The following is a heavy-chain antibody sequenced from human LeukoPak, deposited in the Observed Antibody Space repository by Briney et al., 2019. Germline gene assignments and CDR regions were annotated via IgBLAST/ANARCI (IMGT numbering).Heavy chain of an antibody. CDR2: ISAYNGNT. CDR1: GYTFTSYG. CDR3: ARGAHDYGDYYFDY. Sequence: ASVKVSCKASGYTFTSYGISWVRQAPGQGLEWMGWISAYNGNTNYAQKLQGRVTMTTDTSTGTAYMELRSLRSDDTAVYYCARGAHDYGDYYFDYWGQGTLVTVSS. J-gene: IGHJ4*02. V-gene: IGHV1-18*01. D-gene: IGHD4-17*01.